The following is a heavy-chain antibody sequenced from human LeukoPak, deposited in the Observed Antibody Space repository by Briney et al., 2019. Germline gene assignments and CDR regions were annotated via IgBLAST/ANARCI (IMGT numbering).Heavy chain of an antibody. V-gene: IGHV3-30*18. CDR3: AKYAYNWNAPDGFDM. CDR1: GFTFSSYG. Sequence: GRSLRLSCAASGFTFSSYGMHWVRQAPGKGLEWVAVISYDGSNKYYADSVKGRFTISRDNSKNTLYLQMNSLRAEDTAVYFCAKYAYNWNAPDGFDMWGQGTMVIVSS. J-gene: IGHJ3*02. CDR2: ISYDGSNK. D-gene: IGHD1-1*01.